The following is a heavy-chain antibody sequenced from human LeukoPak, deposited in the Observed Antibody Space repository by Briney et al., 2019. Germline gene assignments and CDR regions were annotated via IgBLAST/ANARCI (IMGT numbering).Heavy chain of an antibody. CDR2: IYTSGST. Sequence: SETLSLTCTVSGGSISSGSYYWSWIRQPAGKGLEWIGRIYTSGSTNYNPSLKSRVTISVDTSKNQFSLKLSSVTAADTAVYYCARDPGGCSGGSCYTTLPEYYFDYWGQGTLVTVSS. D-gene: IGHD2-15*01. J-gene: IGHJ4*02. V-gene: IGHV4-61*02. CDR1: GGSISSGSYY. CDR3: ARDPGGCSGGSCYTTLPEYYFDY.